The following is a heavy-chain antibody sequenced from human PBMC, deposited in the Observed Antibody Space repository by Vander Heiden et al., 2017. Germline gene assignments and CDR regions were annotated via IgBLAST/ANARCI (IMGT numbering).Heavy chain of an antibody. V-gene: IGHV4-30-2*01. D-gene: IGHD4-17*01. Sequence: STYYNPSLKSRVTISVDRSKNQVSMKLSSVTAADTAVYYCARGPGTTGKILTFYYWGPGTIVTVFS. CDR2: ST. J-gene: IGHJ4*02. CDR3: ARGPGTTGKILTFYY.